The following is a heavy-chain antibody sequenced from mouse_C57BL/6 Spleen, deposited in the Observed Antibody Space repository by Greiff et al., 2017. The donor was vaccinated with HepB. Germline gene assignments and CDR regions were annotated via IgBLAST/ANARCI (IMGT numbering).Heavy chain of an antibody. CDR2: INPNYGTT. CDR3: ASQGNWDGYAMDY. D-gene: IGHD4-1*01. J-gene: IGHJ4*01. Sequence: VHVKQSGPELVKPGASVKISCKASGYSFTDYNMNWVKQSNGKSLEWIGVINPNYGTTSYNQKFKGKATLTVDQSSSTAYMQLNSLTSEDSAVYYCASQGNWDGYAMDYWGQGTSVTVSS. CDR1: GYSFTDYN. V-gene: IGHV1-39*01.